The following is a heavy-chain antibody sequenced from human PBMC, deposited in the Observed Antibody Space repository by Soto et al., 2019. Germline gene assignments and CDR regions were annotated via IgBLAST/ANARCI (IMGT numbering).Heavy chain of an antibody. CDR1: GYTFTDFG. CDR2: ISSYYGDT. CDR3: AREMPGYCSDSACLPGY. D-gene: IGHD2-15*01. V-gene: IGHV1-18*01. Sequence: QVQLVQSGAEMKKPGASVKVSCKASGYTFTDFGLVWVRQAPGQWPEWMGWISSYYGDTTYAQKLQGRVTMTRDTTTSTVYMELRSLTSDDTAMYYCAREMPGYCSDSACLPGYWGQGTLVTVSA. J-gene: IGHJ4*02.